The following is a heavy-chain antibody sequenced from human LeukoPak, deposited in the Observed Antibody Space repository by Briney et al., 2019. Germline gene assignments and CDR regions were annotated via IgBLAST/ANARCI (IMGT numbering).Heavy chain of an antibody. CDR3: AKDMYPYGSGSYPQFDY. V-gene: IGHV3-23*01. CDR2: ISGSGGST. D-gene: IGHD3-10*01. Sequence: PGGSLRLSCAASGFTFSSYAMSWVRQAPGKGLEWVSAISGSGGSTYYADSVKGRFTISRDNSKNTPYLQMNSLRAEDTAVYYCAKDMYPYGSGSYPQFDYWGQGTLVTVSS. J-gene: IGHJ4*02. CDR1: GFTFSSYA.